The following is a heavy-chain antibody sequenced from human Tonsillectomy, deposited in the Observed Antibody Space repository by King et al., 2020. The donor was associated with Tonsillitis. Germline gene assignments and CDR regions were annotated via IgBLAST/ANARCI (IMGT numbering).Heavy chain of an antibody. Sequence: QLVQSGAEVKKPEASVKVSCKASGYTFTGYYMHWVRQAPGQGLEYMGWISPNSGGTNYAQKFQGRVTMTRDTSISTAYMELSSLRSDDTAVYYCARDRGGYCSGDSCLDAFDVWGQGKMVAVSS. CDR1: GYTFTGYY. CDR2: ISPNSGGT. CDR3: ARDRGGYCSGDSCLDAFDV. V-gene: IGHV1-2*02. J-gene: IGHJ3*01. D-gene: IGHD2-15*01.